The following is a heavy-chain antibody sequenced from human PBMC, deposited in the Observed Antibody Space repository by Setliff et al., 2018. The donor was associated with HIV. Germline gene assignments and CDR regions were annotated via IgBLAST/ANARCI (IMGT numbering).Heavy chain of an antibody. CDR1: GGSFSGYY. CDR2: INHSGST. J-gene: IGHJ1*01. Sequence: SETLSLTCAVYGGSFSGYYWSWIRQPPGKGLEWIGEINHSGSTNYNPSLKSRVTISVDTSKNQFSLKLSSVTAADTAVDYCARRRITMIVAPFQHWGQGTLVTVSS. D-gene: IGHD3-22*01. V-gene: IGHV4-34*01. CDR3: ARRRITMIVAPFQH.